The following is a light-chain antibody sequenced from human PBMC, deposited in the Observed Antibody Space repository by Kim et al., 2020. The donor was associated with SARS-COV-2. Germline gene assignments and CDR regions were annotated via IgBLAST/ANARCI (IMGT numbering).Light chain of an antibody. CDR1: QDNSNY. J-gene: IGKJ5*01. CDR2: GAS. Sequence: ASEGDRGTITCQASQDNSNYLNWYQQKPGKAAKLLLYGASNLEGGVPSRFSGSGSGTDFTFTISSLQPEDIATYYCQQYDNLPITFGQGTRLEIK. CDR3: QQYDNLPIT. V-gene: IGKV1-33*01.